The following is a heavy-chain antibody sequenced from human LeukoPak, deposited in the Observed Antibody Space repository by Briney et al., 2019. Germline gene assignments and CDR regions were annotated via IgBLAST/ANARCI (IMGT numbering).Heavy chain of an antibody. V-gene: IGHV1-69*04. CDR3: ASYDYGDYGRPEYFQH. J-gene: IGHJ1*01. CDR2: IIPILGIA. CDR1: GYTFTSYG. Sequence: SVKVSCKASGYTFTSYGISWVRQAPGQGLEWMGRIIPILGIANYAQKFQGRVTITADKSTSTAYMELSSLRSEDTAVYYCASYDYGDYGRPEYFQHWGQGTLVTVSS. D-gene: IGHD4-17*01.